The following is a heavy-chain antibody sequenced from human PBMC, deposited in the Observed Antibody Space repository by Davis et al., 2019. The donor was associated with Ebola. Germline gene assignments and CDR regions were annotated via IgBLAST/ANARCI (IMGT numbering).Heavy chain of an antibody. CDR3: AKSGLSFGVVKYHYGMDV. V-gene: IGHV4-31*03. CDR2: IYSSGST. Sequence: SETLSLTCTVSGGSISSGGYYWSWIRHHPGKGLEWIGYIYSSGSTYYNPSLKSRITMSVDTSRNQFSLKLSSVTAADTAVYYCAKSGLSFGVVKYHYGMDVWGKGTTVTVSS. D-gene: IGHD3-3*01. CDR1: GGSISSGGYY. J-gene: IGHJ6*04.